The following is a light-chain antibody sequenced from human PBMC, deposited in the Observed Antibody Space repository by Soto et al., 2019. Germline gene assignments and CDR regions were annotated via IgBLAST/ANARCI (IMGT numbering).Light chain of an antibody. CDR3: CSYAGSYTFP. CDR2: DVS. V-gene: IGLV2-11*01. Sequence: QSALTQPRSVSGSPGQSVTISCTGTSSDVGGYNYVSWYQQHPGEAPKLMIYDVSKRPSGVPDRFSGSKSGNTASLTISGLQAEDEADYYCCSYAGSYTFPFGGGTKLTVL. J-gene: IGLJ2*01. CDR1: SSDVGGYNY.